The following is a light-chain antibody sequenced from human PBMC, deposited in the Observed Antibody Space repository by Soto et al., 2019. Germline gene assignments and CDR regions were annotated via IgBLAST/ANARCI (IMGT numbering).Light chain of an antibody. CDR1: QSIGSW. V-gene: IGKV1-5*03. J-gene: IGKJ2*01. Sequence: DIQMTQSPSTLSASVGDGVTITCRASQSIGSWLAWYQQKPGKAPKLLIYKATNLQSGVPSRFIGSGSGTDFSLTISSLQPVDSATYFCQHYHDFQYTFGPGTKLEI. CDR3: QHYHDFQYT. CDR2: KAT.